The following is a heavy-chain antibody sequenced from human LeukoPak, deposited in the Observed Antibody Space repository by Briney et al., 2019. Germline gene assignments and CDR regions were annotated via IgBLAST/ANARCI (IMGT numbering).Heavy chain of an antibody. D-gene: IGHD6-19*01. CDR1: GYTLASYG. V-gene: IGHV1-18*01. J-gene: IGHJ6*02. CDR2: ISASNGNT. Sequence: ASVKVSCKASGYTLASYGISWVRQAPGQGLAGMGWISASNGNTNHAQKLQGRVTMTTDTSTSTAYMGLRSLRSDDTAVYYCARDLGSNLYSSGWQLTYYYYYGMDVWGQGTTVTVSS. CDR3: ARDLGSNLYSSGWQLTYYYYYGMDV.